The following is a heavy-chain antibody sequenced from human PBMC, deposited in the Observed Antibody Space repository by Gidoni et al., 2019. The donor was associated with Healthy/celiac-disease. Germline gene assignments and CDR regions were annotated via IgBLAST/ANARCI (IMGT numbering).Heavy chain of an antibody. D-gene: IGHD6-13*01. Sequence: QVPLVQSGAEVKNPGSSVKVSCKASGGPFSSYAISWVRQAPGQGLEWMGRIIPILGIANYAQKFQGRVTITADKSTSTAYMELSSLRSEDTAVYYCARVQSSSGYVGPFDYWGQGTLVTVSS. V-gene: IGHV1-69*04. J-gene: IGHJ4*02. CDR2: IIPILGIA. CDR3: ARVQSSSGYVGPFDY. CDR1: GGPFSSYA.